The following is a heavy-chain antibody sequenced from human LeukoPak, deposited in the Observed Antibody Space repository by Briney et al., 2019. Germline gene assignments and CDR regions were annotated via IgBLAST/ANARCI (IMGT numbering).Heavy chain of an antibody. J-gene: IGHJ4*02. V-gene: IGHV1-18*04. CDR2: ISGYNGDT. D-gene: IGHD5-12*01. CDR1: GYTFTSYG. CDR3: GVSGYDSLLNY. Sequence: GGLVKVSCKASGYTFTSYGISWVRQAPGQGLEWMGWISGYNGDTKYAHNFQGRVTMTIDTSTSTAYMELRSLRSDDTAVCYCGVSGYDSLLNYWGQGTLVTVSS.